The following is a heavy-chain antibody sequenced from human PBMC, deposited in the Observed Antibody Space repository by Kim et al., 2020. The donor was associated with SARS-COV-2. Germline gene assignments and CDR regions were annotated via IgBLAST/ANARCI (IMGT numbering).Heavy chain of an antibody. V-gene: IGHV2-5*01. CDR3: AHGYKPPYYFDY. Sequence: RYSPSLKSRLTITKYTSKNQVVLTMTNMDPVDTATYYCAHGYKPPYYFDYWGQGTLVTVSS. J-gene: IGHJ4*02. D-gene: IGHD5-12*01.